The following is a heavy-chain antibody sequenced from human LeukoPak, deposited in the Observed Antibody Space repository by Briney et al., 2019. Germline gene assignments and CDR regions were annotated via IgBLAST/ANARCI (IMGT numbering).Heavy chain of an antibody. V-gene: IGHV3-23*01. CDR3: ANRPGGSDRAFDY. J-gene: IGHJ4*02. CDR1: GFMFSNYG. Sequence: PGGSLRLSCAASGFMFSNYGMSWVRQAPGKGLEWVSIISATGASTYYADSVKGRFTISRDNPKNTLFLQMDNLTVEDTAVYYCANRPGGSDRAFDYWGQGTLVTVPS. D-gene: IGHD3-16*01. CDR2: ISATGAST.